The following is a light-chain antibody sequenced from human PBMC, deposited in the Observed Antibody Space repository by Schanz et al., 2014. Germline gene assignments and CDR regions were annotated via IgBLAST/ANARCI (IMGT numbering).Light chain of an antibody. CDR3: QQYGSSPSWT. J-gene: IGKJ1*01. CDR1: QSVSSSY. Sequence: EIVLTQSPGTLSLSPGERATLSCRASQSVSSSYLAWYQQKPGQAPRLLIYGASSRATGIPERFSGSGSVTDFTLTISRLEPEDSAVYYCQQYGSSPSWTFGQGTKVEIK. V-gene: IGKV3-20*01. CDR2: GAS.